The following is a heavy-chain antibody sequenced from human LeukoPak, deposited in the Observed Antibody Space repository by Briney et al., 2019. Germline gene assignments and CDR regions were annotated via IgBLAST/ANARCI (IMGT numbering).Heavy chain of an antibody. Sequence: ASVRVSCKTSGYTFTNYDMNWVRQATGQGLEWMGWMNPNSGNTGYAQKFQGRVTMTRNTSISTAYMELSSLRSEDTAVYYCARPHCSSTDCHPPEWFDPWGQGTLVTVSS. D-gene: IGHD2-2*01. CDR2: MNPNSGNT. V-gene: IGHV1-8*01. CDR1: GYTFTNYD. CDR3: ARPHCSSTDCHPPEWFDP. J-gene: IGHJ5*02.